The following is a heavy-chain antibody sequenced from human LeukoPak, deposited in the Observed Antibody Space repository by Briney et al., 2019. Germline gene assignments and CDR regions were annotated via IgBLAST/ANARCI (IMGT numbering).Heavy chain of an antibody. D-gene: IGHD3-22*01. Sequence: SETLSLTCTVSGGSISSSSYYWGWIRQPPGKGLEGIGSIYYSGSTYYNPSLKSRVTISIDTSKNQFSLKLSSVTAADTAVYYCARVGYYDSSGYSPYYYYHYMDVWGKGTTVTVSS. V-gene: IGHV4-39*07. J-gene: IGHJ6*03. CDR3: ARVGYYDSSGYSPYYYYHYMDV. CDR1: GGSISSSSYY. CDR2: IYYSGST.